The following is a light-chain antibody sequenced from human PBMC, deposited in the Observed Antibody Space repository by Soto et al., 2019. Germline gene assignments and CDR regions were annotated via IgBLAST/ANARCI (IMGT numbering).Light chain of an antibody. V-gene: IGLV2-14*03. J-gene: IGLJ2*01. Sequence: QSVLTQPASVSGSPGQSITISCTGTSSDIGAYNFVSWYQQHPGKAPKLMLYDVNIRPSGVSNRFSGSKSGNTASLTISGLQAEYEADYYCTSWTTSTTMIFGGGTKLPVL. CDR3: TSWTTSTTMI. CDR2: DVN. CDR1: SSDIGAYNF.